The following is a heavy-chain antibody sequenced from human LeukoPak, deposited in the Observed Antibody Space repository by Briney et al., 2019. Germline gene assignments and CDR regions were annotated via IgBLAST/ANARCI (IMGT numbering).Heavy chain of an antibody. CDR3: ANADYGDPFDY. CDR1: GFTFSSYG. J-gene: IGHJ4*02. V-gene: IGHV3-23*01. Sequence: GGSLRLSCSASGFTFSSYGMSWVRQAPGKGLEWVAGISGTAVSTYYADSVKGRFSISRDNSKNTLYLQMNSLRAEDTAVYYCANADYGDPFDYWGQGTLVTVSS. D-gene: IGHD4-17*01. CDR2: ISGTAVST.